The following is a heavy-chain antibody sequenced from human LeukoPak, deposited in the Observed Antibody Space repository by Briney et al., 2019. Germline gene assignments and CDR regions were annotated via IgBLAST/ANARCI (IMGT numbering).Heavy chain of an antibody. V-gene: IGHV3-30*03. CDR2: MSFDGGNK. D-gene: IGHD6-13*01. J-gene: IGHJ4*02. CDR3: ATSLGIAGHLDS. Sequence: PGRSLRLSCAASGFTFSSYGTHWVRQAPGKGLEWVSVMSFDGGNKFYADSVKGRFTISRDNSKNTLYLQMNSLRGEDTAVYYCATSLGIAGHLDSWGQGILVTVSS. CDR1: GFTFSSYG.